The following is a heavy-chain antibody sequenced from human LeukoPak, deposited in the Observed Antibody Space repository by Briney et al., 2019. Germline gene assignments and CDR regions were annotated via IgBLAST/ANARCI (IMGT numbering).Heavy chain of an antibody. CDR3: AKSAYQYQLLWDYFDY. Sequence: SGGSLRLSCAASGSTFSRYGMYWVRQAPGKGLEWVAVISYDGSNKYYEDSVKGRFTISRDNSKNTLYLQMNSLRAEDTAVYYCAKSAYQYQLLWDYFDYWGQGTLVTVS. CDR2: ISYDGSNK. V-gene: IGHV3-30*18. CDR1: GSTFSRYG. J-gene: IGHJ4*02. D-gene: IGHD2-2*01.